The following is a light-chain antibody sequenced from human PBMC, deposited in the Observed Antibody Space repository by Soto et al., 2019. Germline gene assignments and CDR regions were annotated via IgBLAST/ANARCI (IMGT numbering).Light chain of an antibody. V-gene: IGKV3-15*01. J-gene: IGKJ2*01. CDR3: QQYINGYT. CDR2: SAS. CDR1: QSVSTS. Sequence: EVVMTQSPATLSVFPGERVTLSCRASQSVSTSLAWYQQKPGQAPRLLIYSASTRATGIPTRFSGGGSGTEFTLTISSLESEDFVVYCCQQYINGYTFGQGTKLEIK.